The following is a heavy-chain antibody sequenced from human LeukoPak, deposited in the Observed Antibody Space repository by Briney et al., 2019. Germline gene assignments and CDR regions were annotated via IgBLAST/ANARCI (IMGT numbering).Heavy chain of an antibody. J-gene: IGHJ4*02. D-gene: IGHD1-1*01. CDR2: INPIGDST. V-gene: IGHV1-46*01. CDR3: ARSGLGYFDF. Sequence: ASVKVSCTASGYTFTSYYIHWVRQAPGQGLEWMGIINPIGDSTTYAQRFQGRVTMTRDTSTSTVYMELSSLRSEDTAVYYCARSGLGYFDFWGQGTLVTVSS. CDR1: GYTFTSYY.